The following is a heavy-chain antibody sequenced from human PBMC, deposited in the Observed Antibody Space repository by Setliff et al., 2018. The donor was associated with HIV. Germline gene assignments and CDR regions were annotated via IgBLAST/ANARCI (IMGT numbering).Heavy chain of an antibody. Sequence: PGGSLRLSCAASGFTFSHVWMSWVRQAPGNGPEWVGRIKNDGRIKNNGGTTDYAAPVKGRFTISRDDSKNTLYLQMNSLKTEDTAVYYCTTARTYYDSSGYYYYFDYWGQGTLVTVSS. CDR3: TTARTYYDSSGYYYYFDY. D-gene: IGHD3-22*01. J-gene: IGHJ4*02. CDR1: GFTFSHVW. CDR2: IKNDGRIKNNGGTT. V-gene: IGHV3-15*01.